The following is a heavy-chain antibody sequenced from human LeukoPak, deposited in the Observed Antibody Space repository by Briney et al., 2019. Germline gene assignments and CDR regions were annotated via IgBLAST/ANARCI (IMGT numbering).Heavy chain of an antibody. Sequence: PSETLSLTCTVSDGSISSSSYYWGWIRQPPGKGLEWIGSIYYSGRTYYNPSLKSRVTISVDTSKNQFSLKLSSVTAADTAVYYCVCSGYGSGWRIDYWGRGTLVIASS. CDR1: DGSISSSSYY. CDR3: VCSGYGSGWRIDY. D-gene: IGHD6-19*01. V-gene: IGHV4-39*01. J-gene: IGHJ4*02. CDR2: IYYSGRT.